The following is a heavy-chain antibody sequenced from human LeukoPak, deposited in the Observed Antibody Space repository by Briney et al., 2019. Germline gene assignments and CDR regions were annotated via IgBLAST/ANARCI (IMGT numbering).Heavy chain of an antibody. Sequence: GGSLRLSCAASGFTFSIYAMSWVRQAPGKGLEWVSGISWNSGSIDYADSVKGRFTISRDNAKNSLYLQMNSLRAEDTAFYYCAKGAMIVVVTLLDYWGQGTLVSVSS. CDR3: AKGAMIVVVTLLDY. J-gene: IGHJ4*02. CDR1: GFTFSIYA. D-gene: IGHD3-22*01. V-gene: IGHV3-9*01. CDR2: ISWNSGSI.